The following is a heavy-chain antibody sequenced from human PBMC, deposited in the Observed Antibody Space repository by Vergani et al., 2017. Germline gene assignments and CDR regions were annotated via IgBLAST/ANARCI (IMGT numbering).Heavy chain of an antibody. D-gene: IGHD4-17*01. J-gene: IGHJ6*03. CDR1: GFTFSSYG. V-gene: IGHV3-30*18. Sequence: QVQLVESGGGVVQPGRSLRLSCAASGFTFSSYGMHWVRQDPGKGLEWVAVISYDGSNKYYADSVKGRFTISRDNSKNTLYLQMNSLRAEDTAVYYCAKHATVTTVGYYYYMDGWGKGTTVTVSS. CDR3: AKHATVTTVGYYYYMDG. CDR2: ISYDGSNK.